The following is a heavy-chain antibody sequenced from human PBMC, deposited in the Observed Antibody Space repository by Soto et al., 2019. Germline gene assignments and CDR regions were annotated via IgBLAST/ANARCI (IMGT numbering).Heavy chain of an antibody. D-gene: IGHD6-6*01. V-gene: IGHV3-21*01. CDR3: ASSRGYSSSSNWFDP. CDR1: GFTFSSYS. Sequence: GGSLRLSCAASGFTFSSYSMNWVRQAPGKGLEWVSSISSSSYIYYADSVKGRFTISRDNAKNSLYLQMNSLRAEDTAVYYCASSRGYSSSSNWFDPWGQGTLVTVSS. J-gene: IGHJ5*02. CDR2: ISSSSYI.